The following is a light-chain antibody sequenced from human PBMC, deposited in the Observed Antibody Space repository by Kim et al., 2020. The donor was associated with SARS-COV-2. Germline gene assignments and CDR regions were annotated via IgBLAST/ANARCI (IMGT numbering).Light chain of an antibody. CDR3: QQYNDWPPNT. CDR2: GAS. CDR1: QSVSSN. V-gene: IGKV3-15*01. Sequence: EIGMTQSPATLSVSPGEGATLFCRASQSVSSNLAWYQQKPGQPPRLLIYGASTRATGIPARFSGGGSGTEFTLTISSLQSEDFAVYYCQQYNDWPPNTFGQGTKVEI. J-gene: IGKJ2*01.